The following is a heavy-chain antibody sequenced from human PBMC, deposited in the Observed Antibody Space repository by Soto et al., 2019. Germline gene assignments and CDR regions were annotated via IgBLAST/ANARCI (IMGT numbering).Heavy chain of an antibody. V-gene: IGHV3-23*01. Sequence: GGSLRLSCAASGFTFSSYAMSWVRQAPGKGLEWVSAISGSGGSTYYADSVKGRFTISRDNSKNTLYLQMNSLRAEDTAVYYCPKVRLDGTSPRGDEFDHWGQGTLVTVSS. CDR1: GFTFSSYA. CDR3: PKVRLDGTSPRGDEFDH. D-gene: IGHD6-19*01. CDR2: ISGSGGST. J-gene: IGHJ4*02.